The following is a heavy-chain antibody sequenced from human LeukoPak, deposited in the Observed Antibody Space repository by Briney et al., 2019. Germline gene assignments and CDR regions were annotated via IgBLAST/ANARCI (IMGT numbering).Heavy chain of an antibody. Sequence: GGSLRLSCAASGFTFNSYWMHWVRQAPGKGLVWVSRVNSDGSYASFADSVKGRFTISRDNAKNTLYLQMNSLRAEDTAVYYCARHQPLDYWGPGTLVTVSS. CDR2: VNSDGSYA. CDR3: ARHQPLDY. CDR1: GFTFNSYW. J-gene: IGHJ4*02. V-gene: IGHV3-74*01.